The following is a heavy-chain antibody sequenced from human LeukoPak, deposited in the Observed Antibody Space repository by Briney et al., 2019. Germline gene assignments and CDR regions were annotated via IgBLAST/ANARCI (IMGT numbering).Heavy chain of an antibody. Sequence: ASVKVSCKASGYTFTGYYMHWVRQAPGQGLEWMGWINPNSGGTNYAQKFQGRVTMTRDTSISTAYMELSRLRSDDTAVYYCAREHSGSYYGPFDYWGQGTLVTVSS. CDR2: INPNSGGT. CDR1: GYTFTGYY. J-gene: IGHJ4*02. D-gene: IGHD1-26*01. CDR3: AREHSGSYYGPFDY. V-gene: IGHV1-2*02.